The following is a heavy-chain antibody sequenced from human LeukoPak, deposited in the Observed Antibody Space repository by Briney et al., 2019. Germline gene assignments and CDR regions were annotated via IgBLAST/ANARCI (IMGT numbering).Heavy chain of an antibody. CDR2: IYNSGST. J-gene: IGHJ3*02. Sequence: PSETLSLTCTVSGGSISSYYWSWIRQPPGKGLLGIGYIYNSGSTNYNPSLKSRVSISVDTSKNQFSLKLSSVTAADTAVYFCARSAIDAFDIWGQGTMVTVSS. D-gene: IGHD6-25*01. CDR3: ARSAIDAFDI. V-gene: IGHV4-59*08. CDR1: GGSISSYY.